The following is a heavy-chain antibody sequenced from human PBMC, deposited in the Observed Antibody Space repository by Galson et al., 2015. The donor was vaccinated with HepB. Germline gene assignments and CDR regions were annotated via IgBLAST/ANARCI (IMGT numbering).Heavy chain of an antibody. J-gene: IGHJ6*02. CDR1: GFTFSSYS. CDR2: ISSSSSYI. D-gene: IGHD1-1*01. Sequence: SLRLSCAASGFTFSSYSMNWVRQAPGKGLEWVSSISSSSSYIYYADSVKGRFTISRDNAKNSLYLQMNSLRAEDTAVYYCARRGKKTPGGDYYGMDVWGQGTTVTVSS. V-gene: IGHV3-21*01. CDR3: ARRGKKTPGGDYYGMDV.